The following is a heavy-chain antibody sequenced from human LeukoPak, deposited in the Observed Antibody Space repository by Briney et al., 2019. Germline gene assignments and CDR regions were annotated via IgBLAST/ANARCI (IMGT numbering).Heavy chain of an antibody. CDR3: ARDLLGGSGSSYYFDY. J-gene: IGHJ4*02. Sequence: ASVKVSCKASGYTFTTYGISWVRQAPGQGLEWMGWISVYSGNTKYAQKLQGRVTMTTDTSTSTAYMELRSLRSEDTAVYYCARDLLGGSGSSYYFDYWGQGTLVTVSS. CDR2: ISVYSGNT. CDR1: GYTFTTYG. D-gene: IGHD3-10*01. V-gene: IGHV1-18*01.